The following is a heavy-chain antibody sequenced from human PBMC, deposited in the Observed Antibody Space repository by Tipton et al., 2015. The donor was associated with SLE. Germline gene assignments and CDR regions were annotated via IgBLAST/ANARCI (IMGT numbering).Heavy chain of an antibody. V-gene: IGHV4-39*07. CDR3: AGTNYDVLTGYHRVDTYDI. CDR1: GGSISSSSYY. Sequence: TLSLTCTVSGGSISSSSYYWDWIRQPPGKGLEWLGSIYSSGGTYYNPSLKSRVTISVDTSKNQFSLELSSVTAADTAVYYCAGTNYDVLTGYHRVDTYDIWGQGTMVTVSS. D-gene: IGHD3-9*01. J-gene: IGHJ3*02. CDR2: IYSSGGT.